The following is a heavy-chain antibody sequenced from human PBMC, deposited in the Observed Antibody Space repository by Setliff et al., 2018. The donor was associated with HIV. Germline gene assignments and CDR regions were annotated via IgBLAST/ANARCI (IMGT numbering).Heavy chain of an antibody. D-gene: IGHD3-10*01. J-gene: IGHJ6*03. V-gene: IGHV1-58*02. CDR3: AAASNRRVRGVNLHYYYYMDV. CDR2: IVVGSYNT. Sequence: SVKVSCKASGFTFTNSAMQWVRQARGLRLEWIGWIVVGSYNTNYAQKFQERVTITRDLSTSTAYMELSSLRSEDTAVYYCAAASNRRVRGVNLHYYYYMDVWGKGTTVTVSS. CDR1: GFTFTNSA.